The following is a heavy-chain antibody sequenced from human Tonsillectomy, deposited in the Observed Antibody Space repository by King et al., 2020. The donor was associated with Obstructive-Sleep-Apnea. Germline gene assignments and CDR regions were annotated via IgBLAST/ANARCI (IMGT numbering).Heavy chain of an antibody. CDR3: ARDSCGGDCYPFGDAFDI. V-gene: IGHV4-31*03. CDR1: GGSITSGSHY. CDR2: IYYSGGT. Sequence: VQLQESGPGLVKPSQTLSLTCNVSGGSITSGSHYWSWIRQHPGKGLEWVGYIYYSGGTYYNPSLKSRVTISVDTSKNQFSLKLTSVTAADTAVYYCARDSCGGDCYPFGDAFDIWGQGTMVTVSS. J-gene: IGHJ3*02. D-gene: IGHD2-21*02.